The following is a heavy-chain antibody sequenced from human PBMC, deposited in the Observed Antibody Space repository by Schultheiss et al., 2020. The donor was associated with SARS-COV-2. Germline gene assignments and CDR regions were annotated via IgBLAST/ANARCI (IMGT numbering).Heavy chain of an antibody. Sequence: GSLRLSCAVYGGSFSGYYWSWIRQPAGKGLEWIGRIYTSGSTNYNPSLKSRVTISVDTSKNQFSLKLSSVTAADTAVYYCARGLDGMDVWGQGTTVTVSS. J-gene: IGHJ6*02. CDR1: GGSFSGYY. CDR2: IYTSGST. V-gene: IGHV4-59*10. CDR3: ARGLDGMDV.